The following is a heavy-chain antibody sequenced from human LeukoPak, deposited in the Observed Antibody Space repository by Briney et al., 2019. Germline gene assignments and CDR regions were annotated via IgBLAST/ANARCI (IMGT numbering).Heavy chain of an antibody. Sequence: GGSLRLSCAASGFTFSTYSMNRVRQAPGKRLEWVSFISNSGSAMYYADSVKGRFTISRDNAKNSLYLQMNSLRAEDTAVYYCARSPIDYWGQGTLVTVSS. J-gene: IGHJ4*02. V-gene: IGHV3-48*01. CDR2: ISNSGSAM. CDR3: ARSPIDY. CDR1: GFTFSTYS.